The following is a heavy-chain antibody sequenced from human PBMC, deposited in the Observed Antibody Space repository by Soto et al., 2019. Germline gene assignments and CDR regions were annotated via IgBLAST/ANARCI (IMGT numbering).Heavy chain of an antibody. J-gene: IGHJ4*02. Sequence: QVQLVESGGGVVQPGGSLRLSCAASGFTFSSYGMHWVRQAPGKGLAGVAVISYDGSNKYYADSVKGRFTISRDNSKNTLYLQMNSLRAEDTAVYYCAKDTIPYSSSRWYFDYWGQGTLVTVSS. CDR3: AKDTIPYSSSRWYFDY. CDR1: GFTFSSYG. D-gene: IGHD6-6*01. CDR2: ISYDGSNK. V-gene: IGHV3-30*18.